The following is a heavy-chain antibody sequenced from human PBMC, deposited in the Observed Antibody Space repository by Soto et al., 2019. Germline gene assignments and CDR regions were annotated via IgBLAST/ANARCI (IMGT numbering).Heavy chain of an antibody. CDR2: INHSGST. J-gene: IGHJ6*03. Sequence: SETLSLTCAVYGGSFSGYYWSWIRQPPGKGLEWIGEINHSGSTNYNPSLKSRVTISVDTSKNQFSLKLSSVTAADTAVYYCARELSPPPKKYYDFWSGYPYYYYYYMDVWGKGTTVTVSS. V-gene: IGHV4-34*01. D-gene: IGHD3-3*01. CDR1: GGSFSGYY. CDR3: ARELSPPPKKYYDFWSGYPYYYYYYMDV.